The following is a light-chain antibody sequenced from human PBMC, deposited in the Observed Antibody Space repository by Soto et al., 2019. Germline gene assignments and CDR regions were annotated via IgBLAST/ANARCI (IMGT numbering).Light chain of an antibody. CDR2: LGS. J-gene: IGKJ2*01. Sequence: EIVMTQSPLSLPVTPGEPASISCRSSQSLLYSNGYTYLDWYLQKAGQSPQLLIYLGSNRASGVPDRFSGSGSGTDFTLKISRVETEDVGIYYCMQGLQTPYTFGQGTRLEIK. CDR3: MQGLQTPYT. V-gene: IGKV2-28*01. CDR1: QSLLYSNGYTY.